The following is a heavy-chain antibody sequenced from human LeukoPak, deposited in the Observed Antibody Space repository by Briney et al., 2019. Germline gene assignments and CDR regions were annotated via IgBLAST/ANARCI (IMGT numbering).Heavy chain of an antibody. Sequence: GRSLRLSCAASGFTFSSYWMSWVRHAPGKGLEWVANIKQDGSEKYYVDSVKGRFTISRDNAKNSLYLQMNSLRAEDTAVYYCARDRFLWFGELLSNDAFDIWGQGTMVTVSS. V-gene: IGHV3-7*03. J-gene: IGHJ3*02. CDR2: IKQDGSEK. D-gene: IGHD3-10*01. CDR1: GFTFSSYW. CDR3: ARDRFLWFGELLSNDAFDI.